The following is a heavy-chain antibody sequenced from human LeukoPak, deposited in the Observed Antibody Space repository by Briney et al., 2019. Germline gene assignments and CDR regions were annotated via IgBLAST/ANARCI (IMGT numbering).Heavy chain of an antibody. CDR3: AKEVYCGRDCYNPGYGVDV. Sequence: PGGSLRLSCAASRFTFSSYAMSWARQARGKGLEWVSAISGSGGRTYYADSVKGRFTISRDNSKNTLSLQMNSLRDEDTATYYCAKEVYCGRDCYNPGYGVDVWGQGTTVTVSS. D-gene: IGHD2-21*02. CDR1: RFTFSSYA. J-gene: IGHJ6*02. CDR2: ISGSGGRT. V-gene: IGHV3-23*01.